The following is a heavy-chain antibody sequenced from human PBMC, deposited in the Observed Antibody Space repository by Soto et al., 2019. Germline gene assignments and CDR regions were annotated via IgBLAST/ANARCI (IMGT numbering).Heavy chain of an antibody. V-gene: IGHV3-30*04. CDR1: GFTFSSYA. CDR3: AKDRIAAAGIVDY. D-gene: IGHD6-13*01. Sequence: GGSLSLSCAASGFTFSSYALHWVRQAPGKGLEWAAVISYDGSNKYYADSVKGRFTISRDNSKNTLYLQMNSLRAEDTAVYYCAKDRIAAAGIVDYWGQGTLVTSPQ. J-gene: IGHJ4*02. CDR2: ISYDGSNK.